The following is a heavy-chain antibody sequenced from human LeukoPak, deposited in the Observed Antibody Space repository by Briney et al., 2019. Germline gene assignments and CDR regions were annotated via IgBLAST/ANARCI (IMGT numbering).Heavy chain of an antibody. CDR2: IYYSGST. CDR3: ARGSNWNYQWDPFDP. J-gene: IGHJ5*02. V-gene: IGHV4-59*01. CDR1: GGSISSYY. Sequence: PSETLSLTCTVSGGSISSYYWCSIRQPPGKGLEWIGYIYYSGSTNYSPSLKSRVTISVDTSKNQFSLKLSSVTAADTAVYYCARGSNWNYQWDPFDPWGQGTLVTVSS. D-gene: IGHD1-7*01.